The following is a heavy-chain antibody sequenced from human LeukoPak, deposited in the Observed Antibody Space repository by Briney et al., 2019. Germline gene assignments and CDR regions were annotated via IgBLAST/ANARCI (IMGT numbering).Heavy chain of an antibody. Sequence: GGSLRLSCAASGFNFNFYTIHWVRQAPGKGLEWVSGITGTSSFMYYADSLQGRFTISRDNAKNSVILQMNSLRVDDTAVYYCARGLGWLRLENWGQGIPVTVSP. CDR3: ARGLGWLRLEN. V-gene: IGHV3-21*06. CDR1: GFNFNFYT. J-gene: IGHJ4*02. CDR2: ITGTSSFM. D-gene: IGHD2-15*01.